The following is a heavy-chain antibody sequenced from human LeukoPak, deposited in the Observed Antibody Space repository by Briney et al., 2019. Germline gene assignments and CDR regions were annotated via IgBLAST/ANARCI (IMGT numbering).Heavy chain of an antibody. J-gene: IGHJ4*02. CDR3: AREVVPAAPFDY. V-gene: IGHV3-7*01. CDR2: IKQDGSEK. D-gene: IGHD2-2*01. CDR1: GFTFSSYS. Sequence: GGSLRLSCAASGFTFSSYSMNWVRQAPGKGLEWVANIKQDGSEKYYVDSMKGRFTISRDNAKNSLYLQMNSLRAEDTAVYYCAREVVPAAPFDYWGQGTLVTVSS.